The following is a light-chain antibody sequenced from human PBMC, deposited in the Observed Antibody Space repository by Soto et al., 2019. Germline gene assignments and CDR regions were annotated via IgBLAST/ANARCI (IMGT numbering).Light chain of an antibody. CDR3: SSSTTSNTWL. V-gene: IGLV2-14*01. CDR1: SSDFGDYNY. J-gene: IGLJ3*02. CDR2: GVS. Sequence: HSALTQPASVSASHGQSIPISCTGTSSDFGDYNYVSGYQQHPGKAPELMVWGVSNRPSGVSNRCSASKSGNTASLTISGLKAEDEADYYCSSSTTSNTWLFGGGTKLTVL.